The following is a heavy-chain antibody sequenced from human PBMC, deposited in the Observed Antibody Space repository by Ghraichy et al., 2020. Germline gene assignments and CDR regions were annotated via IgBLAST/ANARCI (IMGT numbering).Heavy chain of an antibody. J-gene: IGHJ4*02. CDR2: INSGGTTI. CDR1: GFTFNIYT. CDR3: ARGRRGGSTIFGVITSFDY. V-gene: IGHV3-48*02. Sequence: GGSLRLSCTASGFTFNIYTMNWVRQAPGKGLEWVSSINSGGTTIYYTDSVKGRFTISRDTAKNSLCLQMDSLREEDTALYYCARGRRGGSTIFGVITSFDYWGLGTLVTVSS. D-gene: IGHD3-3*01.